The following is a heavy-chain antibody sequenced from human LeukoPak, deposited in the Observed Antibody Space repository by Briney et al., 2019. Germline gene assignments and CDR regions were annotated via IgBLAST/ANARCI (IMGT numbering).Heavy chain of an antibody. D-gene: IGHD6-13*01. J-gene: IGHJ4*02. CDR3: AHRSQPGYSSSFAY. CDR1: GFSLSTSGLG. Sequence: SGPTPVNPTQTLTLACTFSGFSLSTSGLGVGWIRQPPGKALEWLALIYWDDDKRYSPSLKSRLTITKDTSKNQVVLTMTNMDPVDTATYYCAHRSQPGYSSSFAYWGQGTLVTVSS. V-gene: IGHV2-5*02. CDR2: IYWDDDK.